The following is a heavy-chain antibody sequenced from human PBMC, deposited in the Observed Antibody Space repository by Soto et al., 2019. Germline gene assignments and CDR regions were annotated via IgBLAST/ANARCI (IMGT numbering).Heavy chain of an antibody. CDR3: AREGSGYNF. Sequence: GASVMVSCKASGGSFSNFGISWVRQAPGQGLEWMGGIAPVFGRPNYAQRFRGRLTITADESTSTGYMELISLRSDDTAVYYCAREGSGYNFWGQGTQVTVSS. J-gene: IGHJ4*02. CDR2: IAPVFGRP. CDR1: GGSFSNFG. V-gene: IGHV1-69*13. D-gene: IGHD5-12*01.